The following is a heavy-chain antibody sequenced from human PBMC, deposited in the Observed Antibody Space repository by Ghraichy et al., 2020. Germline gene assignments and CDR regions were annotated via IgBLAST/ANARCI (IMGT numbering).Heavy chain of an antibody. Sequence: GGSLRLSCAASGFTFSSYSMNWVRQAPGKGLEWVSYISSSSSTISYADSVKGRFTISRDNAKNSLYLQMNSLRDEDTAVYYCARVAAYCGGDCYPLDYWGQGPLVTVSS. CDR2: ISSSSSTI. V-gene: IGHV3-48*02. CDR1: GFTFSSYS. J-gene: IGHJ4*02. CDR3: ARVAAYCGGDCYPLDY. D-gene: IGHD2-21*02.